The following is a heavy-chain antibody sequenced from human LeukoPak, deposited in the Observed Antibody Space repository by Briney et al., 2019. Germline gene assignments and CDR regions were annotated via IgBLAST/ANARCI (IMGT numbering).Heavy chain of an antibody. CDR2: IYTSGST. Sequence: PSETLSLTCTVSGGSISSGSYYWSWIRQPAGKGVEWIGRIYTSGSTNYNPSLKSRVTISVDTSKNQFSLKLSSVTAADTAVYYCARESATLPRVVPAAPFYYWGQGTLVTVSS. J-gene: IGHJ4*02. D-gene: IGHD2-2*01. CDR3: ARESATLPRVVPAAPFYY. CDR1: GGSISSGSYY. V-gene: IGHV4-61*02.